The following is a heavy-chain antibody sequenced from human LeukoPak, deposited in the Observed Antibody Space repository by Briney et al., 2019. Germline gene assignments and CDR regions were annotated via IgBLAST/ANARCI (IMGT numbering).Heavy chain of an antibody. Sequence: SETLSLTCAVYGGSFSGYYWSWIRQPPGKGLEWIGEINHSGSTNYHPSLKSRLTISVDTYKNQFSLKLSPVTAADTAVYYCARGLRNSSGSQIAYYFDYWGQGTLVTVSS. CDR2: INHSGST. D-gene: IGHD3-22*01. V-gene: IGHV4-34*01. J-gene: IGHJ4*02. CDR3: ARGLRNSSGSQIAYYFDY. CDR1: GGSFSGYY.